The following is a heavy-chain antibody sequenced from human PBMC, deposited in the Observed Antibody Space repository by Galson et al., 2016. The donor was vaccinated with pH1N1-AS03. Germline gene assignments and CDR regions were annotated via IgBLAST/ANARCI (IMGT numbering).Heavy chain of an antibody. J-gene: IGHJ3*01. CDR3: ARFDWATSGDDAFDV. Sequence: SLRLSCAASGFTFSTYWMSWVRQAPGKGLEWMANIKQDATEKYYVDSVKGRFTITRDNAKKSLYLQMDSLRLEDTASYYCARFDWATSGDDAFDVWGQGTLVTVSS. D-gene: IGHD3-10*01. CDR2: IKQDATEK. CDR1: GFTFSTYW. V-gene: IGHV3-7*03.